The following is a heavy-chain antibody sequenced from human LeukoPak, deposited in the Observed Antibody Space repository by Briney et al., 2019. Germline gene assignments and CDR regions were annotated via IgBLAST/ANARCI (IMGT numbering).Heavy chain of an antibody. CDR2: IYYSGST. CDR3: AGTWIQLWQAFDY. D-gene: IGHD5-18*01. CDR1: GGSISSSSYY. V-gene: IGHV4-39*01. J-gene: IGHJ4*02. Sequence: SETLSLTCTVSGGSISSSSYYWGWIRQPPGKGLEWIGSIYYSGSTYYNPSLKSRVTISVDTSKNQFSLKLSSVTAADTAVYYCAGTWIQLWQAFDYWGQGTLVTVSS.